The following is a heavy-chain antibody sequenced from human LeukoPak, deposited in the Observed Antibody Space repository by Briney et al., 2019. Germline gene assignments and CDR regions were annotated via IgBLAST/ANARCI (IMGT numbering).Heavy chain of an antibody. J-gene: IGHJ4*02. D-gene: IGHD2-2*03. CDR3: AMDINGDLFHV. V-gene: IGHV3-74*01. CDR2: IKSDGSAT. CDR1: EFSFSSYL. Sequence: PGGSLRLSCAGSEFSFSSYLMHWVRQPPEKGLEWVFSIKSDGSATAYADSVKGRFSMSTDSAKYTASLHMNSLRVEDTAMYYCAMDINGDLFHVWGQGTPVTVSS.